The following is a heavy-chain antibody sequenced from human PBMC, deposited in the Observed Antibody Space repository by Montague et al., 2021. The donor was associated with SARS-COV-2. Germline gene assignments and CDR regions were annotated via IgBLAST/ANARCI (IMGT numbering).Heavy chain of an antibody. CDR2: IYYSGST. D-gene: IGHD2-15*01. CDR3: ARRALGYCSGGSCYSGFDY. V-gene: IGHV4-59*08. J-gene: IGHJ4*02. Sequence: SETLSLTCTVSGGTISSYYWSWIRQPPGKGLEWIGYIYYSGSTNYNPSLKSRVTISVDTSKNQFSLKLSSVTAADTAVYYCARRALGYCSGGSCYSGFDYWGQGTLVTVSS. CDR1: GGTISSYY.